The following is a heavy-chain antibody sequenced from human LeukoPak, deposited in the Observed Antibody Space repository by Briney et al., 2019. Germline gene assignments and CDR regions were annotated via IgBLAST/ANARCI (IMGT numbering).Heavy chain of an antibody. CDR3: ARDGDDILTGYHIWFDP. D-gene: IGHD3-9*01. V-gene: IGHV3-74*01. CDR2: INSDGSST. J-gene: IGHJ5*02. CDR1: GFTFSTYW. Sequence: GGSLRLSCAASGFTFSTYWMHWVRQAPGKGLVWVSRINSDGSSTNYADSVKGRFTISRDNAKNSLYLQMNSLRAEDTAVYYCARDGDDILTGYHIWFDPWGQGTLVTVSS.